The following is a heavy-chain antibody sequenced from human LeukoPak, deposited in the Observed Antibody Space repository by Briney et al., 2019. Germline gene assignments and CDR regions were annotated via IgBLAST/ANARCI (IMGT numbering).Heavy chain of an antibody. D-gene: IGHD2-2*01. V-gene: IGHV4-31*11. J-gene: IGHJ4*02. CDR3: AREECSGTCYVSY. Sequence: SETLSLTCAVSGASVNNGPFFWTWIRQHPEKGLEWIGYIHSIGSTYYNPSHKSRIAISLDTSKNQFSLRLSPVTAADTAVYYCAREECSGTCYVSYWGQGALVTVSS. CDR2: IHSIGST. CDR1: GASVNNGPFF.